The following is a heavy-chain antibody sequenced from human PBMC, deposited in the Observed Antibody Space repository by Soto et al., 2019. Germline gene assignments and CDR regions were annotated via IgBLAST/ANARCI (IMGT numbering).Heavy chain of an antibody. CDR3: ASRYCSSTNCYAFDV. J-gene: IGHJ3*01. D-gene: IGHD2-2*01. Sequence: PGGSLRLSCAASGFTFNDFSMNWVRRAPGKGLEWVSSISSSGTYTYYADSVKGRFTISRDNAKNSLYLQMNSLRAEDSAVYYCASRYCSSTNCYAFDVWGQGTMVTVSS. CDR1: GFTFNDFS. V-gene: IGHV3-21*01. CDR2: ISSSGTYT.